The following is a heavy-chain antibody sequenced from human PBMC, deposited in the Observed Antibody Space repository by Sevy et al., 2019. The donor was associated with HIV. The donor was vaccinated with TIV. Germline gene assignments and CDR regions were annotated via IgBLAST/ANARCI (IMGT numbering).Heavy chain of an antibody. D-gene: IGHD6-6*01. CDR2: ISYDGNNK. CDR3: VRGLAALPGYYYGLDV. Sequence: GGSLRLSCAASGFTFSSYAMNWVRQAPGKGLEWVALISYDGNNKYYADSVKGRFTISRDNSKNTLYLQMNSLRGEDTAFYYCVRGLAALPGYYYGLDVWGQGTTVTVSS. J-gene: IGHJ6*02. V-gene: IGHV3-30*04. CDR1: GFTFSSYA.